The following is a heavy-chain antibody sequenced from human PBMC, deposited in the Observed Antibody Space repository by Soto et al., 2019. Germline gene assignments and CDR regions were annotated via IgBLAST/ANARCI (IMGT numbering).Heavy chain of an antibody. Sequence: EVQLVESGGGLVKPGGSLRLSCAVSGFTFTTYSMNWVRQAPGKGLEWVSSISDSSSYIYYTDSVKGRFTISRDNAKNSLYLQMNSLRAEDTAVYYCAREIPRDYMDVWGKGTTVTVSS. D-gene: IGHD2-2*01. J-gene: IGHJ6*03. CDR3: AREIPRDYMDV. V-gene: IGHV3-21*01. CDR1: GFTFTTYS. CDR2: ISDSSSYI.